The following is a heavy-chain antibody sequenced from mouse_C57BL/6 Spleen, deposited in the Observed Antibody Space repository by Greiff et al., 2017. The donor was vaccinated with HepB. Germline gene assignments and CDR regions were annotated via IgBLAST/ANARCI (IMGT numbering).Heavy chain of an antibody. V-gene: IGHV1-15*01. J-gene: IGHJ3*01. CDR1: GYTFTDYE. Sequence: VQLQQSGAELVRPGASVTLSCKASGYTFTDYEMHWVKQTPVHGLEWIGAIDPETGGTAYNQKFKGKAILTADKSSSTAYMELRSLTSEDSAVYYCTRWVTGMAWFAYWGQGTLVTVSA. CDR3: TRWVTGMAWFAY. D-gene: IGHD4-1*01. CDR2: IDPETGGT.